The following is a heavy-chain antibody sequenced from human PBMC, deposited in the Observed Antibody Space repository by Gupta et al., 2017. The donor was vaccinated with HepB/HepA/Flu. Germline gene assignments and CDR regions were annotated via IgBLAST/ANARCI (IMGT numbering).Heavy chain of an antibody. CDR2: TYYRSKWFN. D-gene: IGHD3-22*01. CDR3: ARETNFHDSSGLDY. Sequence: QVQLQQSGPGLVKPSQTLSLTCAISGDRISSNSASWNWIRQSPSRGLEWLGRTYYRSKWFNDYEVSVKSRITINADTSKNQFSLQLNSVTPEDTAVYYCARETNFHDSSGLDYWGQGTLVTVSS. J-gene: IGHJ4*02. V-gene: IGHV6-1*01. CDR1: GDRISSNSAS.